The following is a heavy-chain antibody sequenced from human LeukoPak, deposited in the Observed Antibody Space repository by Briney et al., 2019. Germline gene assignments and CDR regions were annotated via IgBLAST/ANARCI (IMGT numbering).Heavy chain of an antibody. D-gene: IGHD3-3*01. J-gene: IGHJ4*02. CDR2: IYYSGST. CDR1: GGSISSSSYY. V-gene: IGHV4-39*07. Sequence: PSETLSLTCTVSGGSISSSSYYWGWIRQPPGKGLEWIGSIYYSGSTYYNPSLKSRVTISVDTSKNQFSLKLSSVTAADTAVYYCARGHHDYDFWTEYYFDYWGQGTLVTVSS. CDR3: ARGHHDYDFWTEYYFDY.